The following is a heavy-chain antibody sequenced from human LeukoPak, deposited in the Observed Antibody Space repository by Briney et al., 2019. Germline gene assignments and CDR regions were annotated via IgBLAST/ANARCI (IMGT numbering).Heavy chain of an antibody. CDR2: ISSGSEK. CDR1: GFTFSIFP. J-gene: IGHJ4*02. Sequence: GGSLRLSCEASGFTFSIFPMHWVRQAPGKGLEWVALISSGSEKYYADSVKGRFTISRDNSTNMLYLQMNSLRADDTAVYYCERDLELSAVYYFDSWDQGTLVIVSS. CDR3: ERDLELSAVYYFDS. V-gene: IGHV3-30*04. D-gene: IGHD3-3*01.